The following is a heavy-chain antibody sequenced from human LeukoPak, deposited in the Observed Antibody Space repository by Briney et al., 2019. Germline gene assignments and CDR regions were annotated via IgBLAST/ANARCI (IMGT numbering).Heavy chain of an antibody. CDR3: ARYCSSSSCSSSAYSEYESKGTLDY. V-gene: IGHV3-53*01. D-gene: IGHD2-2*01. Sequence: SGGSLRLSCAASGFTVSSNFMSWVRQAPGKGLEWVSVIYSGGSTVYAESVKGRFTISRDNSKNTLYLQMNSLRAEDTAMYYCARYCSSSSCSSSAYSEYESKGTLDYWGQGTLVTVSS. J-gene: IGHJ4*02. CDR2: IYSGGST. CDR1: GFTVSSNF.